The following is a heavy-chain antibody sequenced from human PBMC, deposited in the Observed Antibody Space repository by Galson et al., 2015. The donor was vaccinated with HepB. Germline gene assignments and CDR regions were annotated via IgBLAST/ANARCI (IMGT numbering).Heavy chain of an antibody. D-gene: IGHD2-15*01. CDR2: IIPFFGTA. V-gene: IGHV1-69*13. J-gene: IGHJ4*02. CDR1: GGTFSSYA. CDR3: ARGGLCSGGSCPSGYVDY. Sequence: SVKVSCKASGGTFSSYAISWVRQAPGQGLEWMGGIIPFFGTANYAQKFQGRVTITADESTSTAYMELSSLRSEDTAMYYCARGGLCSGGSCPSGYVDYWGQGTLVTVSA.